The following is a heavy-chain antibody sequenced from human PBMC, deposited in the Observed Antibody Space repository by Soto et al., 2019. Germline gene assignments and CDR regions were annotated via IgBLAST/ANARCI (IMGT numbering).Heavy chain of an antibody. CDR2: IYPDDSDT. D-gene: IGHD2-8*02. V-gene: IGHV5-51*01. J-gene: IGHJ4*02. CDR3: ASAVLVTSTMNYFCR. CDR1: GYSFSNFW. Sequence: GESLKISCQASGYSFSNFWIAWVRQMTGEGLEWLGIIYPDDSDTRYSPSFLGQVTISADKSIKTTYLQWRSLTASDTAIDFCASAVLVTSTMNYFCRWGQGTLVTVSS.